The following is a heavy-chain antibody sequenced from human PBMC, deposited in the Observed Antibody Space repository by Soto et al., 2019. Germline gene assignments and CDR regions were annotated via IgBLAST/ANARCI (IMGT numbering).Heavy chain of an antibody. V-gene: IGHV4-34*02. J-gene: IGHJ4*02. CDR2: INHSGGT. CDR3: ARLRWEQPWVFHY. CDR1: GGSFSGYY. Sequence: QVQLQQWGAGLLKPSETLSLTCAVYGGSFSGYYWSWIRQPPVKGLEWIGEINHSGGTNYNPSLKSRVTISVDTSKNQFSLKLSSVTAADTAVFYCARLRWEQPWVFHYWGQGTLVTASS. D-gene: IGHD1-26*01.